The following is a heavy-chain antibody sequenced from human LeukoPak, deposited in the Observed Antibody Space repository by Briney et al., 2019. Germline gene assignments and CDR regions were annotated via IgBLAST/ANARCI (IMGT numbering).Heavy chain of an antibody. CDR2: INHSGST. V-gene: IGHV4-34*01. CDR3: ARTSVTKSVWGTFGNI. D-gene: IGHD3-16*01. CDR1: GGSFSGYY. J-gene: IGHJ3*02. Sequence: SETLPLTCAVYGGSFSGYYWSWIRQPPGKGLEWIGEINHSGSTNYNPSLKSRVTISVDTSKNQFSLKLSSVTAADTAVYYCARTSVTKSVWGTFGNIWGQGTMVTVSS.